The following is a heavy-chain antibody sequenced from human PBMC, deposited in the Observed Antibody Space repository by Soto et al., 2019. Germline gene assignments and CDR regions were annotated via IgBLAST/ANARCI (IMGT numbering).Heavy chain of an antibody. V-gene: IGHV1-18*01. D-gene: IGHD1-1*01. CDR3: ARGRYGDY. Sequence: QVHLVQSGAEVKKPGASVKVSCQASGYAFTTYGITWVRQAPGQGLEWMGWISAHNGNTNYAQKLQGRVTVTRDTSTSTADMELRSLRSDDTAVYYCARGRYGDYWGQGALVNVSS. CDR1: GYAFTTYG. J-gene: IGHJ4*02. CDR2: ISAHNGNT.